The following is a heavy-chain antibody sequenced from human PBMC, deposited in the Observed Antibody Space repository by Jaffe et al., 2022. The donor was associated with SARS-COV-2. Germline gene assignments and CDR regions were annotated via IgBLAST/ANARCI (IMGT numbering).Heavy chain of an antibody. CDR2: INHSGST. D-gene: IGHD3-22*01. CDR3: ARVGHSSGYSYYFDY. Sequence: QVQLQQWGAGLLKPSETLSLTCAVYGGSFSGYYWSWIRQPPGKGLEWIGEINHSGSTNYNPSLKSRVTISVDTSKNQFSLKLSSVTAADTAVYYCARVGHSSGYSYYFDYWGQGTLVTVSS. CDR1: GGSFSGYY. J-gene: IGHJ4*02. V-gene: IGHV4-34*01.